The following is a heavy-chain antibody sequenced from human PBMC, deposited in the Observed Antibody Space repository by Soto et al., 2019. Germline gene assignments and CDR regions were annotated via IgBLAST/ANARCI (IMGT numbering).Heavy chain of an antibody. CDR1: GYTFTSYG. Sequence: ASVKVSCKASGYTFTSYGISWVRRAPGQGLEWMGWISAYNGNTNYAQKLQGRVTMTTDTSTSTAYMELRSLRSDDTAVYYCARDPHYDILTGYSNNWFDPWGQGTLVTVSS. V-gene: IGHV1-18*01. CDR2: ISAYNGNT. J-gene: IGHJ5*02. CDR3: ARDPHYDILTGYSNNWFDP. D-gene: IGHD3-9*01.